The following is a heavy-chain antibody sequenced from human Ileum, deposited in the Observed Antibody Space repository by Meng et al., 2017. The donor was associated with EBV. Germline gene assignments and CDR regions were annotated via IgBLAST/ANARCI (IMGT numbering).Heavy chain of an antibody. J-gene: IGHJ4*02. CDR1: GGSISVINW. CDR2: MSDSGIT. Sequence: QVQLQESGPGLGNPSGTLSLTCAVSGGSISVINWWSWVRQSPEKGLEWIGEMSDSGITHYNPSLKSRVTISADKSNNQFSLKLTSVTSADTAVYFCAKNGEEYFEYWGQGTLVTVSS. CDR3: AKNGEEYFEY. V-gene: IGHV4-4*02.